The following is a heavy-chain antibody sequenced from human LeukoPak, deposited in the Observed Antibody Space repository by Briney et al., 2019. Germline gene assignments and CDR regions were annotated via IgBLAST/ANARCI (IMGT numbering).Heavy chain of an antibody. CDR1: GYTFTGYY. Sequence: ASVRVSCKASGYTFTGYYMHWVRQAPGQGLEWMGWINPNSGGTNYAQKFQGRVTMTRDTSIRTAYMELSRLRSDDTAVYYCARRVVVVVPAADNWFDPWGQGTLVTVSS. CDR2: INPNSGGT. J-gene: IGHJ5*02. V-gene: IGHV1-2*02. D-gene: IGHD2-2*01. CDR3: ARRVVVVVPAADNWFDP.